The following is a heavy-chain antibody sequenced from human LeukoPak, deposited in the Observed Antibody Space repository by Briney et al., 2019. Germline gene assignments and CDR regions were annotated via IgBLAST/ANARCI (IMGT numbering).Heavy chain of an antibody. CDR1: GFTFSNYG. D-gene: IGHD2-15*01. Sequence: PGGSLRLSCAASGFTFSNYGMHWVRQAPGKGLEWVAVIWFDGSNKFYADSAKGRFTISRDNSKNTLYLQMNGLRAEDTAVYYCARDRLGYCSGGSCYSAYDGFDIWGQGTMVTVSS. V-gene: IGHV3-33*01. CDR2: IWFDGSNK. CDR3: ARDRLGYCSGGSCYSAYDGFDI. J-gene: IGHJ3*02.